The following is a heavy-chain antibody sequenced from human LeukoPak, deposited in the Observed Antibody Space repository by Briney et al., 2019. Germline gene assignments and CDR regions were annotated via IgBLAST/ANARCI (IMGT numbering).Heavy chain of an antibody. V-gene: IGHV3-23*01. CDR3: PKDYYDDRDYYYGALQH. D-gene: IGHD3-22*01. CDR1: GFSLRHYA. CDR2: IGGAGDRI. J-gene: IGHJ1*01. Sequence: GGSLRLSCTVSGFSLRHYAMSWVRQAPGKGLQWVSGIGGAGDRIHYADSVRGRFTISKDISEATLYLQMSSLRAEDTAVYYCPKDYYDDRDYYYGALQHWGQGTLVTVSS.